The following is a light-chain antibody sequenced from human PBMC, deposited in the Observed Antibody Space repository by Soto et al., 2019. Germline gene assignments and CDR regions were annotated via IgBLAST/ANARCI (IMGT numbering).Light chain of an antibody. CDR2: DVS. CDR3: ASYARASTLV. CDR1: NSDVGGYNY. J-gene: IGLJ2*01. V-gene: IGLV2-14*01. Sequence: QSALTQPASVSGSPGQSITISCTGTNSDVGGYNYVSWYQQHPGKAPKLMIYDVSNRPSWVSNRFSGSKSGNTASLTISGLQAEDGADYYCASYARASTLVFGGGTELTVL.